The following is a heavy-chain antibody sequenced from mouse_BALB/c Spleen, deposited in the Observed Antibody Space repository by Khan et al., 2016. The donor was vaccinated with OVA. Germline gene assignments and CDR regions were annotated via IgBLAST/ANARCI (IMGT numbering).Heavy chain of an antibody. D-gene: IGHD1-1*01. CDR2: VSTGGSYT. Sequence: EVELVESGGDLVKPGGSLKLSCAASGFTFSTYGMSWVRQAPDKRLEWVATVSTGGSYTYYPDSVKGRFTISRDNAKNTLYLQMSVLRSEDTAMFYCTRLAYYYDSEGFAYWGQGTLVTVSA. J-gene: IGHJ3*01. CDR3: TRLAYYYDSEGFAY. CDR1: GFTFSTYG. V-gene: IGHV5-6*01.